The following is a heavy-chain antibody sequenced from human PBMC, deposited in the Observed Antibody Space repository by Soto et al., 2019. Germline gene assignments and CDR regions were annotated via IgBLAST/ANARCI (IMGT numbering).Heavy chain of an antibody. V-gene: IGHV3-48*01. D-gene: IGHD6-13*01. Sequence: EVQLVESGGGLVQPGGSLRLSCAASGFTFSSYSMNWVRQAPGKGLEWVSYISSSSSTIYYADSVKGRFTISGDNAKNSLYLQMTSLRAEDTAVYYCARHPERIAEVGWFDSWGQGTLVTVSS. CDR2: ISSSSSTI. CDR1: GFTFSSYS. J-gene: IGHJ5*01. CDR3: ARHPERIAEVGWFDS.